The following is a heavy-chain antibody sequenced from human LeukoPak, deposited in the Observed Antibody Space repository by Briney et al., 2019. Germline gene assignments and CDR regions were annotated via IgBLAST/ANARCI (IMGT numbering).Heavy chain of an antibody. CDR2: INSDGSST. Sequence: PGGSLRLSCAASGFTFSSYWMHWVRQAPGKGLEWVSRINSDGSSTSYADSVKGGFTISRDNAKNKLYLQMNSLRAEDTAVYYCAREGVYCSSTSCVNWFDPWGQGTLVTVSS. D-gene: IGHD2-2*01. CDR3: AREGVYCSSTSCVNWFDP. CDR1: GFTFSSYW. J-gene: IGHJ5*02. V-gene: IGHV3-74*01.